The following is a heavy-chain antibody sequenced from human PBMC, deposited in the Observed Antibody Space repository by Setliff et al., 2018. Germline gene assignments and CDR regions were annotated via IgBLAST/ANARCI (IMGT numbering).Heavy chain of an antibody. CDR2: IWYDGSNK. CDR3: AKAGSGWYGLGDY. D-gene: IGHD6-19*01. Sequence: GGSLRLSCAASGFTFSSYGMHWVRQAPGKGLEWVAVIWYDGSNKYYADSVKGRFTISRDNSKNTLYLQMSGLRAEDTAVYYCAKAGSGWYGLGDYWGQGTLVTVSS. V-gene: IGHV3-33*06. CDR1: GFTFSSYG. J-gene: IGHJ4*02.